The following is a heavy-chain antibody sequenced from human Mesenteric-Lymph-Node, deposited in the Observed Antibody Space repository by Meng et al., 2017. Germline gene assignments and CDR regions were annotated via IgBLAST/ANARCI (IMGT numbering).Heavy chain of an antibody. D-gene: IGHD4-17*01. Sequence: ASVKVSCKASGYTFTSYGISWVRQAPGQGLEWMGWINPNSGGTNYAQKFQGRVTMTRDTSISTAYMELSRLRSDDTAVYYCARVTTVAFDIWGQGTMVTVSS. J-gene: IGHJ3*02. V-gene: IGHV1-2*02. CDR1: GYTFTSYG. CDR2: INPNSGGT. CDR3: ARVTTVAFDI.